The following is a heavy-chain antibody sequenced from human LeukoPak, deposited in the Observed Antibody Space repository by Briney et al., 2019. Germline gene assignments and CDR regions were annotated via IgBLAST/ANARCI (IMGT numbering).Heavy chain of an antibody. CDR2: INQDGSDK. J-gene: IGHJ6*02. V-gene: IGHV3-7*01. D-gene: IGHD3-10*01. CDR1: GFSLSNYW. CDR3: AWYGVTHGLDV. Sequence: GGSLRLSCAASGFSLSNYWMSWVRQAPGKGLEWVANINQDGSDKYHVDSVMGRFTISKDNAKNSVYLQMNSLRPEDTAIYYCAWYGVTHGLDVWGQGTTVTVSS.